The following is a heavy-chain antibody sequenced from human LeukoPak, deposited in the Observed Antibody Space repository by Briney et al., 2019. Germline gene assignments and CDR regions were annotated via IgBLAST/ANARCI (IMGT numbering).Heavy chain of an antibody. CDR3: ARSYSSSFRSGCGS. Sequence: QPGGSLRLSCAASGFTFSSYEMNWVRQAPGKGLEWVSYISSSGSNIYYADSVKGRFTISRDNAKNSLFLQMNSLRAEDTAVYYCARSYSSSFRSGCGSWGQGTLVTVSS. D-gene: IGHD6-13*01. V-gene: IGHV3-48*03. CDR1: GFTFSSYE. CDR2: ISSSGSNI. J-gene: IGHJ4*02.